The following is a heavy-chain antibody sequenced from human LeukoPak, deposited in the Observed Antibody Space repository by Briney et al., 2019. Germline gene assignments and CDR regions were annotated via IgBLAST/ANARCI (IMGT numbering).Heavy chain of an antibody. CDR2: IYYSGST. CDR3: ARTTVVTKRYYYYMDV. J-gene: IGHJ6*03. CDR1: GGSISSYY. D-gene: IGHD4-23*01. Sequence: KPSETLSLTCTVSGGSISSYYWSWIRQPPGKGLEWIGYIYYSGSTNYNPSLKSRVTISVDTSKNQFSLKLSSVTAADTAVYYCARTTVVTKRYYYYMDVWGKGTTVTVSS. V-gene: IGHV4-59*01.